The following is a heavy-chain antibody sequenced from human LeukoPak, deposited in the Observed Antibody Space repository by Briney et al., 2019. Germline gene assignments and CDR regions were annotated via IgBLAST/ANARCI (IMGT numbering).Heavy chain of an antibody. J-gene: IGHJ6*02. CDR2: SDLEDVET. D-gene: IGHD2-2*01. V-gene: IGHV1-24*01. Sequence: ASVKVSCKVSGDSLTDLSMHWGRQAPAKGLEWMGGSDLEDVETVYAQKFEDRLTVTEDTSTGTAYMEPRSLTSEATALYYCATGASTAMRGLDVWGQGTTVTVSS. CDR1: GDSLTDLS. CDR3: ATGASTAMRGLDV.